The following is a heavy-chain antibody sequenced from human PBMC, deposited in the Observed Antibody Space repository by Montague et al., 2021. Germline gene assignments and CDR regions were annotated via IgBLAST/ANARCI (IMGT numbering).Heavy chain of an antibody. Sequence: SRSLSLSASGFPFSNYGMNWVRQAPGKGLEWVSCIGSRSGYISYADSVKGRFTISRDNAKNSLYLHMSSLRAEDTAVYYCARSYRLKGMDVWGQGTTVTVSS. J-gene: IGHJ6*02. CDR1: GFPFSNYG. V-gene: IGHV3-21*05. CDR3: ARSYRLKGMDV. CDR2: IGSRSGYI.